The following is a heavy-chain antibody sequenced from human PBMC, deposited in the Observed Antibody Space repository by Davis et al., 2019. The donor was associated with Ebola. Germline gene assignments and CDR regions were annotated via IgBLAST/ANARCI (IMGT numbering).Heavy chain of an antibody. Sequence: GESLKISCAASGFTVSSNYMSWVRQAPGKGLEWVSVIYSGGSTYYADSVKGRFTISRDNSKNTLYLQMNSLRAEDTAVYYCVRGPGTTTLDYWGQGTLVTVSS. CDR2: IYSGGST. J-gene: IGHJ4*02. D-gene: IGHD1-7*01. CDR1: GFTVSSNY. CDR3: VRGPGTTTLDY. V-gene: IGHV3-53*01.